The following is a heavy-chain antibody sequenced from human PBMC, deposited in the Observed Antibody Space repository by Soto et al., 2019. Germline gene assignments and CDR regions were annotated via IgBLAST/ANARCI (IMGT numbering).Heavy chain of an antibody. CDR1: GFTFSSYG. CDR3: AKEVWSGPMDV. Sequence: QVQLVESGGGVVQPGRSLRLSCAASGFTFSSYGMHWVRQAPGKGLEWVAVISYDGSNKYYADSVKGRFTISRDNSKNKLDLQMNRLRAEDTAVYYCAKEVWSGPMDVWGQGTTVTVSS. D-gene: IGHD3-3*01. V-gene: IGHV3-30*18. CDR2: ISYDGSNK. J-gene: IGHJ6*02.